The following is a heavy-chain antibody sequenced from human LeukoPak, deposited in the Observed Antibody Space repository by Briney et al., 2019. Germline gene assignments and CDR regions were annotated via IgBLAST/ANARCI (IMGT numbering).Heavy chain of an antibody. D-gene: IGHD3-22*01. V-gene: IGHV1-69*02. CDR1: GGTFSSYT. CDR2: IIPILGIA. J-gene: IGHJ4*02. Sequence: SAKVSCKASGGTFSSYTISWVRQAPGQGLEWLGRIIPILGIANYAQKFQGRVTITADKSTSTAYMELSSLRSEDTAVYYCARVYSRRSSGYYYADYWGQGILVTVSS. CDR3: ARVYSRRSSGYYYADY.